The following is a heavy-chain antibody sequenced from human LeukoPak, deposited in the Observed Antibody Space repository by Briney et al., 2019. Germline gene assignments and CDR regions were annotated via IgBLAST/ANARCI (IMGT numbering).Heavy chain of an antibody. CDR2: IYYSGNT. CDR1: GGSISRYY. Sequence: SETLSLTCTVSGGSISRYYWNWIRQPPGKGLEWIGFIYYSGNTNYNPSLKSRVNISVDTSKNQFSLNLTSVTAADTAVYYCARFTPQGYGWGGYNRFDPWGQGTLVTVSS. CDR3: ARFTPQGYGWGGYNRFDP. J-gene: IGHJ5*02. V-gene: IGHV4-59*01. D-gene: IGHD3-16*01.